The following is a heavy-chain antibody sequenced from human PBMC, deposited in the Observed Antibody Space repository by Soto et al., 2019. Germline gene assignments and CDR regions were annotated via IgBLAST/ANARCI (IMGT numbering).Heavy chain of an antibody. J-gene: IGHJ6*02. Sequence: PGDSLKISCKGSGYRFTSYCISWVRQMPGKGLEWMARIGPSDSYTNYSPSFQGHVTISADKSIITAYLQWCRLKASDTAMYYCAIRGRDYNGSGSPRIYYYGMDVWGQGTTVTVSS. CDR1: GYRFTSYC. CDR3: AIRGRDYNGSGSPRIYYYGMDV. V-gene: IGHV5-10-1*01. CDR2: IGPSDSYT. D-gene: IGHD3-10*01.